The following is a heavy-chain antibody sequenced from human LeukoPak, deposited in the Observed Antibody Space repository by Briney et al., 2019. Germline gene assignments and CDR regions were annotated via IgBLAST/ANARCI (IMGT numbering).Heavy chain of an antibody. CDR1: GGSISSYY. J-gene: IGHJ6*04. CDR2: IYYSGST. Sequence: SETLSLTCTVSGGSISSYYWSWIRQPPGKGLEWIGYIYYSGSTNYNPSLKSRVTISVDTSKNQFSLKLSSVTAADTAVYYRARDIPTYYDFWSGYYTGTRPPIWGKGTTVTVSS. D-gene: IGHD3-3*01. V-gene: IGHV4-59*01. CDR3: ARDIPTYYDFWSGYYTGTRPPI.